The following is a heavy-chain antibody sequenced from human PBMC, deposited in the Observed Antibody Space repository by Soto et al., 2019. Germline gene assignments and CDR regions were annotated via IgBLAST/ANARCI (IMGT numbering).Heavy chain of an antibody. J-gene: IGHJ6*03. V-gene: IGHV3-23*01. CDR2: IGIGGDA. Sequence: GGSLRLSCAASGFSFSTYAMSGVRQPPGKGPEGVSVIGIGGDANYADSVRGRFTISRDNSKNTLYLQMNSLRAEDTAVYYCAKDRWNWGMDVWGKGTTVTVSS. CDR3: AKDRWNWGMDV. CDR1: GFSFSTYA. D-gene: IGHD1-7*01.